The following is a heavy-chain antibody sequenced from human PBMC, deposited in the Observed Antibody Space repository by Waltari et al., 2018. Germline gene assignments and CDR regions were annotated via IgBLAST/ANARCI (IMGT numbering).Heavy chain of an antibody. D-gene: IGHD4-17*01. J-gene: IGHJ4*02. CDR3: ARNDYRGNDRFDY. V-gene: IGHV4-34*01. Sequence: QVQLQQWGAGLLKPSEPLSPTCAVYGGSLSGYSWIWIRQPPGEGLEWIGEINHSGSTNYNPSLKSRVTISEDTSKNQFSLKLRSVTAADTAVYYCARNDYRGNDRFDYWGQGTLVTVSS. CDR1: GGSLSGYS. CDR2: INHSGST.